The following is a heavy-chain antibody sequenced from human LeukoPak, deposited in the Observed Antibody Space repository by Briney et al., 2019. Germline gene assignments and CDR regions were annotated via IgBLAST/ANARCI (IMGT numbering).Heavy chain of an antibody. CDR3: ARALTGYSPPDY. V-gene: IGHV3-30-3*01. CDR2: ISYDGSNK. J-gene: IGHJ4*02. D-gene: IGHD3-9*01. CDR1: GFTFSSYA. Sequence: PGRSLRLSCAASGFTFSSYAMHWVRQAPGKGLQWVAVISYDGSNKYYADSVKGRFTISRDNAKNSLYLQMNSLRAEDTAVYYCARALTGYSPPDYWGQGTLVTVSS.